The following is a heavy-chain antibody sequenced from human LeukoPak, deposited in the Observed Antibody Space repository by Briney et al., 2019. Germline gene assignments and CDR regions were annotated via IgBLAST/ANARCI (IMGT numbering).Heavy chain of an antibody. CDR2: IIPIFGTA. V-gene: IGHV1-69*13. Sequence: SVKVSCKASGGTFISYAISWVRQAPGQGLEWMGGIIPIFGTANYAQKFQGRVTITADESTSTAYMELSSLRSEDTAVYYCARADYYDSSGYYFDFGYFGYWGQGTLVTVSS. J-gene: IGHJ4*02. D-gene: IGHD3-22*01. CDR3: ARADYYDSSGYYFDFGYFGY. CDR1: GGTFISYA.